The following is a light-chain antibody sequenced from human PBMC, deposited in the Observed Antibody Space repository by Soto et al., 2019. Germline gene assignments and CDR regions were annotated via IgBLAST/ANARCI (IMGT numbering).Light chain of an antibody. J-gene: IGLJ3*02. CDR1: SSDVGGYNY. CDR2: EVT. Sequence: QSALTQPPSASGSPGQSVTISCTGTSSDVGGYNYVSWYQQHPGKAPKLMIYEVTKRPSGVPDRFSGSKSGNTASLTVSGLQAEDEADYYCSSYAGGTNVVFGGGTKLPVL. CDR3: SSYAGGTNVV. V-gene: IGLV2-8*01.